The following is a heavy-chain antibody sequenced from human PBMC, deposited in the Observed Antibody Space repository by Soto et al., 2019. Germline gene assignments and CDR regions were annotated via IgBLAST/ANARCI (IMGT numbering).Heavy chain of an antibody. CDR2: IWYDGSNK. Sequence: QVQLVESGGGVVQPGRSLRLSCAASGFTFSSYGMHWVRQAPGKGLEWVAVIWYDGSNKYYADSVKGRFTISRDNSKNTLYLQMDSLRADDTAVYYCARDRGPITIFGVAPPGGMDVWGQGTTVTVSS. CDR1: GFTFSSYG. J-gene: IGHJ6*02. V-gene: IGHV3-33*01. CDR3: ARDRGPITIFGVAPPGGMDV. D-gene: IGHD3-3*01.